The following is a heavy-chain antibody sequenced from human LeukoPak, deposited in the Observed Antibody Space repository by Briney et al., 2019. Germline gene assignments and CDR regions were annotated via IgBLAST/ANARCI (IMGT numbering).Heavy chain of an antibody. CDR3: ARDSSGYQ. J-gene: IGHJ4*02. D-gene: IGHD3-22*01. V-gene: IGHV3-7*01. Sequence: GGSLRLSCAASGFTFSAYWMSWVRQAPGKGLEWVANIKEDGSEKYYGDSVKGRFTISRDNAKNSLYLEMNSLRVEDTAVYYCARDSSGYQWGQGTLVTVSS. CDR2: IKEDGSEK. CDR1: GFTFSAYW.